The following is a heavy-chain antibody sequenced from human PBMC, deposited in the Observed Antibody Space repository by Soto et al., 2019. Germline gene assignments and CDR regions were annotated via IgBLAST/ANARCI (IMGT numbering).Heavy chain of an antibody. CDR2: ISYDGTNK. CDR3: AKHGEKEAIDM. V-gene: IGHV3-30*18. J-gene: IGHJ3*02. Sequence: QLQLVESGGGVVQPGRSLRLSCAASGFTLRSYGIHWVRQAPGKGLEWVALISYDGTNKYFADSVRGRFTLSRDNSKNTVYLQMDSLRVEDTALYYCAKHGEKEAIDMWGQGTMVSVSS. D-gene: IGHD4-17*01. CDR1: GFTLRSYG.